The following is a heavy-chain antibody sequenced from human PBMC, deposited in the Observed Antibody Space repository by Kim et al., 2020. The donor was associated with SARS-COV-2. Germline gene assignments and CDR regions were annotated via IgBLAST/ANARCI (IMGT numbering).Heavy chain of an antibody. V-gene: IGHV3-48*03. D-gene: IGHD3-3*01. Sequence: GGSLRLSCAASGFSFSGYEMNWVRQAPGKGLEWVSYISSSGGTIYYADSVKGRFTISRDNAKNSLYLQINSLRVEDTAVYYCARARARITIFGVVPPCFDYWGQGTLVTVSS. CDR1: GFSFSGYE. J-gene: IGHJ4*02. CDR2: ISSSGGTI. CDR3: ARARARITIFGVVPPCFDY.